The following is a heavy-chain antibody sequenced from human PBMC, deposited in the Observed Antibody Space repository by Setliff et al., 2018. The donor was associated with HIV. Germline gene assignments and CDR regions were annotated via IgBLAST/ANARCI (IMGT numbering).Heavy chain of an antibody. J-gene: IGHJ6*03. CDR3: ARTRSGGSSVYYYYYMDV. CDR2: MNPDSGNT. D-gene: IGHD2-15*01. Sequence: ASLKVSCKASGYTSTSYDINWVRQATGQGLEWMGWMNPDSGNTGSAQNFQGRLTITWNTSISTAYMELGSLGFDDTAVYFCARTRSGGSSVYYYYYMDVWGQGTAVTVSS. CDR1: GYTSTSYD. V-gene: IGHV1-8*01.